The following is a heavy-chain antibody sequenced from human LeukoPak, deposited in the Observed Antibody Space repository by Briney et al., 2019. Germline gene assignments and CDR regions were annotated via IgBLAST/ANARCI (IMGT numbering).Heavy chain of an antibody. V-gene: IGHV3-23*01. CDR2: NSGNDGST. CDR1: GFTFLTDA. D-gene: IGHD6-13*01. CDR3: ARVRTYSNSYYDFDP. Sequence: GGSLRLSCAAHGFTFLTDAMSWIRQAPGKGLEWVSANSGNDGSTYYADSVKGRFTISRDNAKNSLHLLMNSLRVEDTGVYYCARVRTYSNSYYDFDPWGQGTLVTVSS. J-gene: IGHJ5*02.